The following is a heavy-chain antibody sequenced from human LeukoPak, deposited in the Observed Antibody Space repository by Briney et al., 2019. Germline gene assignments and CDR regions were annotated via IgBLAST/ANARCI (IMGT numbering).Heavy chain of an antibody. V-gene: IGHV1-46*01. CDR3: ARGGNSGYLGVALLFDY. J-gene: IGHJ4*02. CDR1: GYTFTSYY. CDR2: INPSGGST. D-gene: IGHD5-12*01. Sequence: ASVKVSCKASGYTFTSYYMHWVRQAPGQGLEWMGIINPSGGSTSYAQKFQGRVTMTRDMSTSTVYMELSSLRSEDTAVYYCARGGNSGYLGVALLFDYWGQGTLVTVSS.